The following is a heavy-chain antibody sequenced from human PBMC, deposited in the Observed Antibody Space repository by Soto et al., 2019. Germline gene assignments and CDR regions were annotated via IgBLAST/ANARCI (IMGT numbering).Heavy chain of an antibody. CDR2: IDPSDSYT. V-gene: IGHV5-10-1*01. Sequence: EVQLVQSGAEVKKPGESLRISCKGSGYSFTSYWISWVRQMPGKGLVWMGRIDPSDSYTNYSPSFQGHVTISADKSISTAYVQWSSLKASDTAMYYCARHVMGARGWVEEPLWGQGTLVTVSS. CDR3: ARHVMGARGWVEEPL. D-gene: IGHD1-1*01. J-gene: IGHJ4*02. CDR1: GYSFTSYW.